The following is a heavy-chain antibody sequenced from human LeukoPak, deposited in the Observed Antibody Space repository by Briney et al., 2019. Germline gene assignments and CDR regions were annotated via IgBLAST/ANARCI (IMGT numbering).Heavy chain of an antibody. CDR2: IYTSGST. J-gene: IGHJ6*03. CDR3: ARARKNYYMDV. CDR1: GGSISSGSYY. Sequence: SETLSLTCTVSGGSISSGSYYWSWIRQPAGKGLEWIGRIYTSGSTNYNPSLKSRVTISVDTSKNQFPLKLSSVTAADTAVYYCARARKNYYMDVWGKGTTVTVSS. V-gene: IGHV4-61*02.